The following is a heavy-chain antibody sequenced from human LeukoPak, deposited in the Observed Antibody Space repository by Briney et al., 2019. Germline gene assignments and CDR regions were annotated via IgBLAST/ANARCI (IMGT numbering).Heavy chain of an antibody. CDR2: IYHSGRT. CDR3: APATFDRLLDAFDI. CDR1: GGSISRSTW. V-gene: IGHV4-4*02. J-gene: IGHJ3*02. Sequence: SETLSLTCAVSGGSISRSTWWSWVRQPPGKGLEWIGEIYHSGRTNYNPSLKSRVTISLDKSKNQFSLKLTSVTAADTAVYYCAPATFDRLLDAFDIWGQGTMVTVSS. D-gene: IGHD3-9*01.